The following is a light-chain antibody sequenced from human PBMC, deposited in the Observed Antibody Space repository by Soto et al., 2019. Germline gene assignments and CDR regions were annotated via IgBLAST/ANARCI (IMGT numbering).Light chain of an antibody. CDR2: GAS. CDR3: QQANSFPRT. Sequence: EIVLTQSPGTLSLSPGEKATLSCRASQSLTTDLAWYQQKPGQPPRLLIYGASTRATDFPARFSGSGSGTEFTLTISSLQPEDFATYYCQQANSFPRTFGQGTRLEIK. V-gene: IGKV3-15*01. J-gene: IGKJ5*01. CDR1: QSLTTD.